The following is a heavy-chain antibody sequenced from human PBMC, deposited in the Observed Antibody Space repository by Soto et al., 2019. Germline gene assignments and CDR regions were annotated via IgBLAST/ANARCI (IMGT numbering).Heavy chain of an antibody. D-gene: IGHD5-18*01. Sequence: PGGSLRLSCAASGFTFNNAWMNWVRQAPGKGLEWVGRIKSKTDGETTDYAAPVKGRFTISRDDSKNTLYLQMNSLKTEDTAVYYCARDSGYSYGPFDYWGQGTLVTVSS. V-gene: IGHV3-15*07. J-gene: IGHJ4*02. CDR2: IKSKTDGETT. CDR3: ARDSGYSYGPFDY. CDR1: GFTFNNAW.